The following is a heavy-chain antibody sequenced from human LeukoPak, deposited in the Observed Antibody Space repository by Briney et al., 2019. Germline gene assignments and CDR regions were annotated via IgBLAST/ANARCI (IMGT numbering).Heavy chain of an antibody. CDR3: ARAPPSDVVVVAEADC. CDR1: GYTFTGYY. Sequence: ASVKVSCKASGYTFTGYYMHWVRQAPGQGLEWMGRINPSSGGTNYAQKFQGRVTMTRDTSISTAYMELSRLRSDDTAVYYCARAPPSDVVVVAEADCWGQGTLVTVSS. V-gene: IGHV1-2*06. J-gene: IGHJ4*02. CDR2: INPSSGGT. D-gene: IGHD2-15*01.